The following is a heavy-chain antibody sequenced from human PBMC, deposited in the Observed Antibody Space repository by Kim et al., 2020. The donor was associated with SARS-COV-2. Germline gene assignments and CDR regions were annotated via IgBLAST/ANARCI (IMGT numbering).Heavy chain of an antibody. J-gene: IGHJ5*02. CDR1: GFTFDDYG. CDR3: ASYGLRFLDKNWFDP. D-gene: IGHD3-3*01. V-gene: IGHV3-20*01. CDR2: INWNGGST. Sequence: GGSLRLSCAASGFTFDDYGMSWVRQAPGKGLEWVSGINWNGGSTGYADSVKGRFTIPRDNAKNSLYLQMNSLRAEDTALYHCASYGLRFLDKNWFDPWGQGTLVTVSS.